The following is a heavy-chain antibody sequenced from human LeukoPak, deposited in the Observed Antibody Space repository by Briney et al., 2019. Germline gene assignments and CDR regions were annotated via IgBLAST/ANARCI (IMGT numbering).Heavy chain of an antibody. CDR2: IYSGGST. CDR3: ARGLGYCTSTTCLLPFDY. D-gene: IGHD2-2*01. J-gene: IGHJ4*02. Sequence: GGSLRLSCAASGFTVSTYYMTWVRQAPGKGLECVSVIYSGGSTYYADSVKGRFTVSRDNSKNTLYLQMNSLRAEDTAMYYCARGLGYCTSTTCLLPFDYWGQGTLVTVTS. CDR1: GFTVSTYY. V-gene: IGHV3-53*01.